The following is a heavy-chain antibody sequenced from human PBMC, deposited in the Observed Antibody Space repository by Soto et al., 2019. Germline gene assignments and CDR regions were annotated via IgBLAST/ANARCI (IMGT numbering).Heavy chain of an antibody. D-gene: IGHD3-22*01. CDR2: IKQDGSEK. V-gene: IGHV3-7*01. J-gene: IGHJ4*02. CDR1: GFSFSLFW. CDR3: AGAHSGLRPVFDY. Sequence: GGSLRLSCAASGFSFSLFWMSWVRQTPGKGLEWVANIKQDGSEKYYVDSVKGRFTISRDDAKNSLYLQMNSLRAEDTAVYYCAGAHSGLRPVFDYWGQGTLVTVSS.